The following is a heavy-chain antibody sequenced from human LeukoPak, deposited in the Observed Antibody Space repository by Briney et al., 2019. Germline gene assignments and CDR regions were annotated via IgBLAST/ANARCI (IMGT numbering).Heavy chain of an antibody. CDR1: GGTFSSYA. J-gene: IGHJ4*02. D-gene: IGHD3-10*01. V-gene: IGHV1-69*04. CDR2: IIPILGIA. Sequence: SVKVSCKASGGTFSSYAISWVRQAPGQGLEWMGRIIPILGIANYAHKFQGRVTITADKSTSTAYMELSSLRSEDTAVYYCARDRDGSVTFDYWGQGTLVTVSS. CDR3: ARDRDGSVTFDY.